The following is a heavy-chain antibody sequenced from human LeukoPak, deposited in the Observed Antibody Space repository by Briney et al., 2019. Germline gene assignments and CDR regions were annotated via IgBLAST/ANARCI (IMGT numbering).Heavy chain of an antibody. CDR1: GGTFSSYA. Sequence: SVKVSCKAAGGTFSSYAISWVRQAAGHRLEWMGGINPIFGTANNAQKFHRRVTNTTDEYTSTDYLELSRLRSEDTAVYYCASAPWCWQFNFYFDYWGQRTLVTVSS. CDR3: ASAPWCWQFNFYFDY. J-gene: IGHJ4*02. D-gene: IGHD4/OR15-4a*01. CDR2: INPIFGTA. V-gene: IGHV1-69*05.